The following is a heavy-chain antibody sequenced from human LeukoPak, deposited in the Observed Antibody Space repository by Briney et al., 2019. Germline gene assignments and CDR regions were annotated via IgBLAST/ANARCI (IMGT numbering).Heavy chain of an antibody. CDR2: IIPIFGTA. Sequence: SVKVSCKASGGTFSSYAISWVRQAPGQGLEWMGRIIPIFGTANYAQKFQGRATITTDESTSTAYMGLSSLRSEDTAVYYCARFHPSGYFDYWGQGTLVTVSS. CDR1: GGTFSSYA. D-gene: IGHD2-15*01. V-gene: IGHV1-69*05. J-gene: IGHJ4*02. CDR3: ARFHPSGYFDY.